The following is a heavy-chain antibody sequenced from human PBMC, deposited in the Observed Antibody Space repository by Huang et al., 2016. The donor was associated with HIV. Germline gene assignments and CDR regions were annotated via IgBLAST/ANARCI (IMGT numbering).Heavy chain of an antibody. CDR1: GVTFSRYA. Sequence: EVQLLESGGGLVRPGGSLRLSCAASGVTFSRYAMSWVRQAPGKGLEVVSVISSNGETSDYTDSVKGRFTISRDNSKNTVSMQMHSLRVEDTAVYYCAKGRATILDRLDSWGQGTLVTVSS. CDR2: ISSNGETS. CDR3: AKGRATILDRLDS. V-gene: IGHV3-23*01. J-gene: IGHJ4*02. D-gene: IGHD3-3*01.